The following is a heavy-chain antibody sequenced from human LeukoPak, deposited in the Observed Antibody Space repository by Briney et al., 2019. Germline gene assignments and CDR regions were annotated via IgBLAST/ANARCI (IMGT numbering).Heavy chain of an antibody. CDR3: ARDRFDKSIWLGELLYYYYYYGMDV. J-gene: IGHJ6*02. CDR1: GFTFSSYA. D-gene: IGHD3-10*01. CDR2: ISYDGSNK. Sequence: PGGSLRLSCAASGFTFSSYAMHWVRQAPGKGLEWVAVISYDGSNKYYADSVKGRFTISRDNSKNTLYLQMNSLRAEDTAVYYCARDRFDKSIWLGELLYYYYYYGMDVWGQGTTVTVSS. V-gene: IGHV3-30-3*01.